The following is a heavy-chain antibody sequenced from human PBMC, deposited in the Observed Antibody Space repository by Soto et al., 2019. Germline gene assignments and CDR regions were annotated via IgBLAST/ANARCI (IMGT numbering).Heavy chain of an antibody. V-gene: IGHV3-23*01. CDR3: AKYRWVGAAAGLFDY. CDR2: INSSGGST. Sequence: EVQLLESGGGLVQPGGSLRLSCLASGFTFSSYPMSWVRQAPGKGLEWVSGINSSGGSTYYADSVKGRFTISRDNSKNTLYLQMSSLSAEDTAVYYCAKYRWVGAAAGLFDYWGQGTLLTVSS. CDR1: GFTFSSYP. D-gene: IGHD6-13*01. J-gene: IGHJ4*02.